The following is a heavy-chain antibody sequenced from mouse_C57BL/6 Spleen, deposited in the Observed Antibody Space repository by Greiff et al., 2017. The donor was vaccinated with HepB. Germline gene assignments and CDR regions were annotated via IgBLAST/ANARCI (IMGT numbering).Heavy chain of an antibody. Sequence: EVQVVESGGDLVKPGGSLKLSCAASGFTFSSYGMSWVRQTPDKRLEWVATISSGGSYTYYPDSVKGRFTISRDNAKNTLYLQMSSLKSEDTAMYYCARQYDYDGSYWYFDVWGTGTTVTVSS. D-gene: IGHD2-4*01. J-gene: IGHJ1*03. V-gene: IGHV5-6*01. CDR3: ARQYDYDGSYWYFDV. CDR1: GFTFSSYG. CDR2: ISSGGSYT.